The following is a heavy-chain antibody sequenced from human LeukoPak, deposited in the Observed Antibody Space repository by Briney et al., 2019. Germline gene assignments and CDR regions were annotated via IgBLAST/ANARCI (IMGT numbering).Heavy chain of an antibody. CDR1: GFTFSSYA. J-gene: IGHJ4*02. D-gene: IGHD2-15*01. V-gene: IGHV3-64*01. Sequence: GGSLRLSCAASGFTFSSYAMHWVRQAPGKGLEYVSAISSNGGSTYYANSVKCRFTISRDNSKNTLYLQMGSLRAEDMAVYYCAKDRDIVVVVAATTHFDYWGQGTLVTVSS. CDR3: AKDRDIVVVVAATTHFDY. CDR2: ISSNGGST.